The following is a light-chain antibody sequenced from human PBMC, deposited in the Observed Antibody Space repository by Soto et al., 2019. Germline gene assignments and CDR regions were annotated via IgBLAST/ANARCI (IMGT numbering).Light chain of an antibody. CDR3: QQANSFPHT. J-gene: IGKJ2*01. V-gene: IGKV1-12*01. CDR1: QGISSW. Sequence: DLQMTQSPSSVSASVGDRVTITCRASQGISSWLAWSQQKPGKAPKLLLYPASSVQSGVPSRFSGSGSGTDFTLPISSLQPEDFATYYCQQANSFPHTFGQGTKLAIK. CDR2: PAS.